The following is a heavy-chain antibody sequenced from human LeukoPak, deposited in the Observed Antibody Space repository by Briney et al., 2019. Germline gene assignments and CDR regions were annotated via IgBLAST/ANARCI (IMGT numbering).Heavy chain of an antibody. Sequence: GGSLRLSCAASGFTFSSYSMNWVRQAPGKGLEWVSSISSSSSYIYYADSVKGRFTISRDNAKNSLYLQMNGLRAEDTAVYYCRPKDSTYAGGDWGQGTLVTVSS. V-gene: IGHV3-21*01. CDR3: RPKDSTYAGGD. J-gene: IGHJ4*02. CDR2: ISSSSSYI. D-gene: IGHD2-8*02. CDR1: GFTFSSYS.